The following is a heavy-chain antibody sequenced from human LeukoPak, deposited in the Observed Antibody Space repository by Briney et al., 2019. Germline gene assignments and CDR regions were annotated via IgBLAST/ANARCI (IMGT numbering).Heavy chain of an antibody. D-gene: IGHD3-22*01. CDR2: INPNSGGT. Sequence: ASVEVSCKASGYTFTGFYMHWVRQAPGHGLEWMGWINPNSGGTNYAQEFQGRVTMTRDTSISTAYMGLSRLRSDDTAVYYCARAPPRYYESSGYLDDWGQGTLVTVSS. V-gene: IGHV1-2*02. CDR3: ARAPPRYYESSGYLDD. CDR1: GYTFTGFY. J-gene: IGHJ4*02.